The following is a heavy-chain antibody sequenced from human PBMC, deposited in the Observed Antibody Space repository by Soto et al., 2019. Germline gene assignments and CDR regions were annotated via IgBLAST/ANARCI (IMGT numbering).Heavy chain of an antibody. J-gene: IGHJ4*02. D-gene: IGHD3-22*01. CDR1: VGSFSGYY. V-gene: IGHV4-34*01. CDR3: AGRWDYYDSSGPIDY. Sequence: SETLSFTCAVYVGSFSGYYWSWIRQPPGKGLEWIGEINHSGSTNYNPSLKSRVTISVDTSKNQFSLKLSSVTAADTAVYYCAGRWDYYDSSGPIDYWGQGTLVTVS. CDR2: INHSGST.